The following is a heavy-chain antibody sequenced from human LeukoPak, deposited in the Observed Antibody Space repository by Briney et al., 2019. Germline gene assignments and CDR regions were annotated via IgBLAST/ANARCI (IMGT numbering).Heavy chain of an antibody. CDR1: GFTFRSYE. J-gene: IGHJ4*02. Sequence: GGSLRLSCAASGFTFRSYEMNWVRQAPGKGLEWVSGISGSGPYTFYTDSVKGRFTISRDSSKNTLYLQMNSLRAEDTALYYCAKHGYCSGISCFFDFWGQGTLVTVSS. V-gene: IGHV3-23*01. CDR2: ISGSGPYT. D-gene: IGHD2-2*03. CDR3: AKHGYCSGISCFFDF.